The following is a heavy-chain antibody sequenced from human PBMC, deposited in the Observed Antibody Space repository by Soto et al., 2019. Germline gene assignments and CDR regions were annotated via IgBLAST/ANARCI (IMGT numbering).Heavy chain of an antibody. CDR2: IWYDGDKK. D-gene: IGHD2-15*01. Sequence: QVQLVESGGGVVQPGRSLRLSCAASGFTLSSYGMHWVRQAPGKGLEWVAVIWYDGDKKYYADSVKVRFTISRDESKNTVYLHTSSLRGEDTGVYYCARGSAGSESVVVVPAIDFYSFDTWGQGTLVSVSS. CDR1: GFTLSSYG. J-gene: IGHJ4*02. V-gene: IGHV3-33*01. CDR3: ARGSAGSESVVVVPAIDFYSFDT.